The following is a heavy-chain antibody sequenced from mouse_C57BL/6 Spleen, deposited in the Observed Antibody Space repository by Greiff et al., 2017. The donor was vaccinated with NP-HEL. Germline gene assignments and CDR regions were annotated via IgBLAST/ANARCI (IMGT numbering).Heavy chain of an antibody. V-gene: IGHV3-6*01. CDR1: GYSITSGYY. D-gene: IGHD1-2*01. Sequence: EVKVEESGPGLVKPSQSLSLTCSVTGYSITSGYYWNWIRQFPGNQLEWMGYISYDGSNNYNPSLKNRISITRDTSKNQFFLKLNSVTTEDTATYYCARGILRRGAMDYWGQGTSVTVSS. CDR2: ISYDGSN. CDR3: ARGILRRGAMDY. J-gene: IGHJ4*01.